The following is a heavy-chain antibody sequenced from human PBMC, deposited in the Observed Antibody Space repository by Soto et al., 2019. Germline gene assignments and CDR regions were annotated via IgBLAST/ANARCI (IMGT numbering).Heavy chain of an antibody. CDR2: IYYSGSI. CDR1: GGSISSYY. J-gene: IGHJ5*02. D-gene: IGHD1-26*01. V-gene: IGHV4-59*01. CDR3: ARCLFSYGARFDP. Sequence: SETLSLTCTVSGGSISSYYWSWIWQPPGKGLEWIGYIYYSGSINYNPSLKSRVTISVDTSKNQFSLKLSSVTAADTAVYYCARCLFSYGARFDPSGQGTLVTVS.